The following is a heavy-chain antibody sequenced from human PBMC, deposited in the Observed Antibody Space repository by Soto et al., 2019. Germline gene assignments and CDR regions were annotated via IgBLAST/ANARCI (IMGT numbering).Heavy chain of an antibody. CDR3: ARGGRADP. V-gene: IGHV4-34*01. Sequence: QVQLQQWGAGLLKPSETLSLTCAVYGGSFSGYYWSWIRQPPGKGLEWIGEINHSGSTNYNPSLKSRVTISVDTSKNQFSLKLSAVTAADTDVYYCARGGRADPWGQGTLVTVSS. J-gene: IGHJ4*02. CDR2: INHSGST. D-gene: IGHD6-13*01. CDR1: GGSFSGYY.